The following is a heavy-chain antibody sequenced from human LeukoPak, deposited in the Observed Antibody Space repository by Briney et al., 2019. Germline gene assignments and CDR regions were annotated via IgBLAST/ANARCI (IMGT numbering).Heavy chain of an antibody. Sequence: SETLSLTCTDPGGSISRYYWSWIRPPAGKGLEWSGRFYMSGSTNYNRCLKCRVTMSVDTSKNQYYLRLNTVIDADTAVDDGASDFLLQPEGLFEYWGQGTRVTVTS. V-gene: IGHV4-4*07. CDR2: FYMSGST. CDR3: ASDFLLQPEGLFEY. J-gene: IGHJ4*02. CDR1: GGSISRYY. D-gene: IGHD5-18*01.